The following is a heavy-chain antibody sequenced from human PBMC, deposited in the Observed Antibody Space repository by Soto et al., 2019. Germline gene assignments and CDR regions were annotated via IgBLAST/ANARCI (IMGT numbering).Heavy chain of an antibody. V-gene: IGHV4-34*01. CDR1: GGSFSGYY. CDR2: INHSGST. Sequence: QVKLQQWGAGLLKPSETLSLTCAVYGGSFSGYYWSWIRQPPGKGLEWIGEINHSGSTNYNPSLKSPVTISVDTSKNQFSLKLSSVTAADTAVYYCARGVKRYYYDSSGYPYFDYWGQGTLVTVSS. CDR3: ARGVKRYYYDSSGYPYFDY. D-gene: IGHD3-22*01. J-gene: IGHJ4*02.